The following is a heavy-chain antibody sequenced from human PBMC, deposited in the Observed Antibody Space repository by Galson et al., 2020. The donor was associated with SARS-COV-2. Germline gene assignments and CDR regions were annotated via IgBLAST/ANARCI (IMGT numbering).Heavy chain of an antibody. CDR3: ARDEEGSSWLGGAFDI. J-gene: IGHJ3*02. Sequence: SVKVSCKAFGGTFSSYAISWVRQAPGQGLEWMGGIIPIFGTANYAQKFQGRVTITADESTSTADMELSSLSAEDTAVYYCARDEEGSSWLGGAFDIWGQGTMVTVSS. CDR2: IIPIFGTA. D-gene: IGHD6-13*01. CDR1: GGTFSSYA. V-gene: IGHV1-69*13.